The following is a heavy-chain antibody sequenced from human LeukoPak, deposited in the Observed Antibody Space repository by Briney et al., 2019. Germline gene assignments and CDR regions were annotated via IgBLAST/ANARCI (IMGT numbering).Heavy chain of an antibody. CDR2: ISSSGSML. Sequence: GSLRLSCAVSGFTFSDYYMSWVRQAPGKGLEWLSYISSSGSMLHYADSVEGRFTISRDNAKNSLYLQMSSLRVEDTAVYYCAKGRGIAARPGVWYFDLWGRGTLVTVSS. V-gene: IGHV3-11*04. CDR1: GFTFSDYY. CDR3: AKGRGIAARPGVWYFDL. J-gene: IGHJ2*01. D-gene: IGHD6-6*01.